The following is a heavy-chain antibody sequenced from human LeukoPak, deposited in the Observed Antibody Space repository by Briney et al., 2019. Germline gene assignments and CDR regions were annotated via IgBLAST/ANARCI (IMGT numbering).Heavy chain of an antibody. CDR3: ARGHWTISNRYYMDV. J-gene: IGHJ6*03. D-gene: IGHD3-3*02. CDR1: GGTFSSYA. CDR2: IIPIFGTA. V-gene: IGHV1-69*05. Sequence: SVKVSCKASGGTFSSYAISWVRQAPGQGLEWMGGIIPIFGTANYAQKFQGRVTITTDESTSTAYMELSSLRSEDTAVYYCARGHWTISNRYYMDVWGKGSTVTVSS.